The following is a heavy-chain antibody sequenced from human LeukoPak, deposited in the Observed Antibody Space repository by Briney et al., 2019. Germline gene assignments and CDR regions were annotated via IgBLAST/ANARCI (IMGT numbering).Heavy chain of an antibody. Sequence: GGSLRLSCAASGFTLSSFEMNWVRQAPGKGLEWVSYISSSGSTTYYADSVKGRFTISRDNAKNSLYLQMNSLRAEDTAVYYCARGVGATDFDYWGQGTLVTVSS. D-gene: IGHD1-26*01. CDR1: GFTLSSFE. V-gene: IGHV3-48*03. CDR2: ISSSGSTT. CDR3: ARGVGATDFDY. J-gene: IGHJ4*02.